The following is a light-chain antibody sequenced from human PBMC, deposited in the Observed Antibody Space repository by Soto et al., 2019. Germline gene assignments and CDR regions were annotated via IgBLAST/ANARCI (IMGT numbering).Light chain of an antibody. J-gene: IGKJ1*01. CDR3: QHYKDYSWT. V-gene: IGKV1-5*03. Sequence: DIHLTQSPSTLSASVGDRIPITCRASQSISRGLAWYKQKPGKAPKPLIYTTSSLESGVPSRFSGSGSGTEFTLTISSLQPDDFATYYCQHYKDYSWTFGQGTKVEIK. CDR1: QSISRG. CDR2: TTS.